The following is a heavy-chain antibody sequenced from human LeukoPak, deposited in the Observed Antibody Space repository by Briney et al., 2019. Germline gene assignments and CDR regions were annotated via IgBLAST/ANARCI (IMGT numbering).Heavy chain of an antibody. CDR2: IIPMFGTA. V-gene: IGHV1-69*13. CDR1: GGTFSSSA. J-gene: IGHJ3*02. D-gene: IGHD3-22*01. CDR3: ARDRVDFHDRSGFVVVASDI. Sequence: SVKVSCKASGGTFSSSAISWVRQAPGQGLEWMGGIIPMFGTAKYAQKFQGRVTITADESTSTAYMELSSLKSEDTAVYYCARDRVDFHDRSGFVVVASDIWGQGTMVTVSS.